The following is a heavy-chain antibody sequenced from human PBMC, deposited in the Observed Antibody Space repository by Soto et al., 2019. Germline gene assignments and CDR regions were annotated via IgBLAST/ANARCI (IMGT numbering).Heavy chain of an antibody. V-gene: IGHV4-59*01. CDR3: ARLITSFDY. Sequence: SETLSLTCTVSGGSISSYYWSWIRQPPGKGLEWIGYIYYSGSTNYNPSLKSRVTISVDTSKNQFSLKLSSVTAADTAVYYCARLITSFDYWGQGTLVTVSS. D-gene: IGHD1-1*01. CDR2: IYYSGST. CDR1: GGSISSYY. J-gene: IGHJ4*02.